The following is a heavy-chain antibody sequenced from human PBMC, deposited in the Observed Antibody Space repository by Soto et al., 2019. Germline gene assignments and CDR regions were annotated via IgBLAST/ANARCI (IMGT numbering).Heavy chain of an antibody. Sequence: ASVKVSCKVSGYTLTELSMHWVRQAPGKGLEWMGGFDPEDGETIYAQKFQGRVTMTEDTSTDTAYMELSSLRSEDAAVYYCATDSGSGWLFDYWGQGTLVTVSS. CDR3: ATDSGSGWLFDY. V-gene: IGHV1-24*01. J-gene: IGHJ4*02. CDR2: FDPEDGET. CDR1: GYTLTELS. D-gene: IGHD6-19*01.